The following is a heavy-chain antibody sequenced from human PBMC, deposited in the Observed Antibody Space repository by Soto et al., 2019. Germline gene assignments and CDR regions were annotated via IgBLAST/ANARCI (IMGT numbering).Heavy chain of an antibody. V-gene: IGHV4-59*01. CDR2: VYYSGYT. J-gene: IGHJ4*02. CDR3: ARLTYYDSTGRFDY. Sequence: SETLSLTCTVSGGSISSFHWSWIRQPPGRGLEWIGYVYYSGYTNYNPSLKSRVAMSIDTSKGQLSLRLNSVTAADTAVYYCARLTYYDSTGRFDYWGQGIQVTVSS. D-gene: IGHD3-22*01. CDR1: GGSISSFH.